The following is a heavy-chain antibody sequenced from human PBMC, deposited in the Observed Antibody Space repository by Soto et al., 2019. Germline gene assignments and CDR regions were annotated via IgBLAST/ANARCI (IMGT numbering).Heavy chain of an antibody. CDR2: IWYDGSNK. J-gene: IGHJ4*02. CDR1: GFTFSSYG. V-gene: IGHV3-33*01. D-gene: IGHD1-20*01. Sequence: QVQLVESGGGVVQPGRSLRLSCAASGFTFSSYGMHWVRQAPGKGLEWVAIIWYDGSNKYYADSVKGRFTVSRDNSKNTLYLQMNSLRAEDTAMYYCAREVYGRGDYWGQGTLVTVSS. CDR3: AREVYGRGDY.